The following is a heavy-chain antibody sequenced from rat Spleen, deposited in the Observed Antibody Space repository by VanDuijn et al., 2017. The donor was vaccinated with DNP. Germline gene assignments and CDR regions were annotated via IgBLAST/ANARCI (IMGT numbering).Heavy chain of an antibody. Sequence: EVQLVETGGGLVQPGRSLKLSCVASGFTFSSYWMYWIRQAPGKGLEWVASIPYSGGTTYYPDSVKGRFTISRDNAKSTLYLQMDSLRSDDTATYHCASIIAGIGYFDYWGQGVMVTVSS. D-gene: IGHD1-4*01. CDR3: ASIIAGIGYFDY. CDR2: IPYSGGTT. V-gene: IGHV5-58*01. J-gene: IGHJ2*01. CDR1: GFTFSSYW.